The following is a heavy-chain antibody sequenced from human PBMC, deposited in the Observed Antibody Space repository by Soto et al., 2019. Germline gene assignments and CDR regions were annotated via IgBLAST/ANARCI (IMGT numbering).Heavy chain of an antibody. CDR2: IYWDDDK. Sequence: QITLKESGPTLVRPAQTLTLTCGFSGFSLSSYGMGVAWIRQPPGKALEWLALIYWDDDKRYSPSLKDRLAISQDTSSNQVVLTITHMDPGDTATYFCAHAGDYDLLTFDHWGPGTLVTVSS. CDR1: GFSLSSYGMG. D-gene: IGHD4-17*01. V-gene: IGHV2-5*02. J-gene: IGHJ4*02. CDR3: AHAGDYDLLTFDH.